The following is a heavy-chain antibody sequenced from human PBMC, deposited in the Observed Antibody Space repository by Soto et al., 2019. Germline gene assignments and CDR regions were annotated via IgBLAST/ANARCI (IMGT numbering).Heavy chain of an antibody. V-gene: IGHV4-39*07. CDR1: GGSISSSSNH. CDR2: IYYSGNT. D-gene: IGHD4-17*01. CDR3: ATAIPTVTTQKQSNWFDP. J-gene: IGHJ5*02. Sequence: SETLSLTCTVSGGSISSSSNHWGWIRQPPGKGLEWIGNIYYSGNTNYNPSLKSRVTISVDTSKNQFSLKLSSVTAADTAVYYCATAIPTVTTQKQSNWFDPWGQGTLVTVSS.